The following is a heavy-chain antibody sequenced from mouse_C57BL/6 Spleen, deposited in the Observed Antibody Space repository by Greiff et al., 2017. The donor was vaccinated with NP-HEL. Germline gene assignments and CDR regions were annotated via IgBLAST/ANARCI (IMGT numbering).Heavy chain of an antibody. CDR1: GYTFTSYG. CDR3: ASYSNYHYYAMDY. J-gene: IGHJ4*01. D-gene: IGHD2-5*01. CDR2: IYPRSGNT. Sequence: QVQLQQSGAELARPGASVKLSCKASGYTFTSYGISWVKQRTGQGLEWIGEIYPRSGNTYYNEKFKGKATLTADKSSSTAYMELRSLTSEDSAVYFCASYSNYHYYAMDYWGQGTSVTVSS. V-gene: IGHV1-81*01.